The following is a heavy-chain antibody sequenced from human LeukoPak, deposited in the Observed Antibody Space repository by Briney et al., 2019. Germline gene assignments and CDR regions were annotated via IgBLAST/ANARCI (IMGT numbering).Heavy chain of an antibody. D-gene: IGHD1-26*01. J-gene: IGHJ4*02. V-gene: IGHV4-39*01. CDR1: GVSISSSSYY. CDR2: IYYSGST. Sequence: SETLSLTCTVSGVSISSSSYYWGWIRQPPGKGLEWIGSIYYSGSTYYNPSLKSRVTISVDTSKNQFSLKLSSVTAADTAVYYCARHRTYSGSYYDYWGQGTLVTVSS. CDR3: ARHRTYSGSYYDY.